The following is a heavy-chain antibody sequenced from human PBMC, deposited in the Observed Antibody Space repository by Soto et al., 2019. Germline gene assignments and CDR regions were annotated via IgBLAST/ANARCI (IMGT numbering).Heavy chain of an antibody. V-gene: IGHV1-69*13. Sequence: SVKVSCKASGGTFSSYAISWVRQAPGQGLEWMGGIIPIFGTANYAQKFQGRVTITADESTSTAYMELSSLRSEDTAVYYCARRYSYGTRDYYYGMDVWGQGTTVTVSS. CDR2: IIPIFGTA. CDR3: ARRYSYGTRDYYYGMDV. D-gene: IGHD5-18*01. CDR1: GGTFSSYA. J-gene: IGHJ6*02.